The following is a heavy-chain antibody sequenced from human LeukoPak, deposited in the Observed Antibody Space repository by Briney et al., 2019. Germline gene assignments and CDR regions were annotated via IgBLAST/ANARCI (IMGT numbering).Heavy chain of an antibody. V-gene: IGHV3-23*01. CDR3: AKDRRQRSSNCGGDCYQPPYFDY. J-gene: IGHJ4*02. CDR2: ISGSGGST. CDR1: GFTFYDYG. Sequence: GGSLRLSCAASGFTFYDYGMSWVRQAPGKGLEWVSAISGSGGSTYYADSVKGRFTISRDNSKNTLYLQMNSLRAEDTAVYYCAKDRRQRSSNCGGDCYQPPYFDYWGQGTLVTVSS. D-gene: IGHD2-21*02.